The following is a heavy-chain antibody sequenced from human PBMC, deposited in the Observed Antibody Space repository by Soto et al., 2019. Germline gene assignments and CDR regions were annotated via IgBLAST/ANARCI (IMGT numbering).Heavy chain of an antibody. Sequence: PSETLSLTCTVSGGSITSYYWSWIRQPPGKGLEWIGYMYYSGSTNYNPSLKSRVTISVDTSKNQFSLKLSSVTAADTAVYFCARGESRREMYYYDNSGYYFHWGQGTLVTVSS. CDR3: ARGESRREMYYYDNSGYYFH. V-gene: IGHV4-59*01. CDR2: MYYSGST. J-gene: IGHJ4*02. CDR1: GGSITSYY. D-gene: IGHD3-22*01.